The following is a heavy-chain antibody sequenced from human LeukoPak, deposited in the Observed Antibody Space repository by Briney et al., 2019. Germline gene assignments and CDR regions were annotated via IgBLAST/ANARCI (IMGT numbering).Heavy chain of an antibody. CDR3: ASGIAARRASYYMDV. CDR2: IYYSGST. Sequence: SETLSLTCTVSGGSISSYYWSWIRQPPGKGLEWIGYIYYSGSTNHNPSLKSRVTISVDTSKNQFSLKLSSVTAADTAVYYCASGIAARRASYYMDVWGKGTTVTVSS. V-gene: IGHV4-59*01. J-gene: IGHJ6*03. CDR1: GGSISSYY. D-gene: IGHD6-6*01.